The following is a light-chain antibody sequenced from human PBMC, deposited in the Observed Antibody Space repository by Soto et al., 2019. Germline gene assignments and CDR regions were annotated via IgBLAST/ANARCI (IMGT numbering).Light chain of an antibody. V-gene: IGLV1-40*01. CDR2: GNS. J-gene: IGLJ1*01. Sequence: QSVLTQPPSVSGAPGQRVTISCTGSSSKIGAGYDVHWYQQLPGTAPKLLIYGNSNRPSGVPDRFSGSKSGTSASLAITGLQAEDESYYYCQSYDSSLIGSKVFGTGTKVTVL. CDR1: SSKIGAGYD. CDR3: QSYDSSLIGSKV.